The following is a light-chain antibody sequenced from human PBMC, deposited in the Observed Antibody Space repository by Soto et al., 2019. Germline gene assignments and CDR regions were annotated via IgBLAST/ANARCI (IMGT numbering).Light chain of an antibody. Sequence: EIVMTQSPATLSVSPGDRATLSCRASENIGSNLAWYQQKPGQAPRLLMYGASTRATDIPARFSGSESGAEFSLTISNLQSEDFAVYHCQQYDDWPWTFGQGTKVDI. CDR1: ENIGSN. CDR3: QQYDDWPWT. CDR2: GAS. J-gene: IGKJ1*01. V-gene: IGKV3-15*01.